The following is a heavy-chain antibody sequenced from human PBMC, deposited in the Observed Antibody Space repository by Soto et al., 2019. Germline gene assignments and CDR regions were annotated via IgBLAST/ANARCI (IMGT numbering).Heavy chain of an antibody. J-gene: IGHJ5*02. D-gene: IGHD3-9*01. CDR3: ARVLDYNWFDP. CDR2: ISSSGSSI. Sequence: PGGSLRLSCAASGFTFSNYEMKWVRQAPGKGLEWVSYISSSGSSIYYADSVKGRFTMSRDNAKNSLYLQVNSLRAEDTAVYYCARVLDYNWFDPWGQGTLVTVSS. CDR1: GFTFSNYE. V-gene: IGHV3-48*03.